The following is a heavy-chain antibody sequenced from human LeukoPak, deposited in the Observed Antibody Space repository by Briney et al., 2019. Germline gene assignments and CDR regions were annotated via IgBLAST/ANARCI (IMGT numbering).Heavy chain of an antibody. D-gene: IGHD1-1*01. V-gene: IGHV1-2*02. Sequence: ASVKVSCDASVYTFTGYYMHWVRQAPGQGLEWMGWINPNSGGTNYAQKFQGRVTMTRDTSISTAYMELSRLRSDDTAVYYCAREGVVGRSFDPWGQGTLVTVSS. J-gene: IGHJ5*02. CDR1: VYTFTGYY. CDR2: INPNSGGT. CDR3: AREGVVGRSFDP.